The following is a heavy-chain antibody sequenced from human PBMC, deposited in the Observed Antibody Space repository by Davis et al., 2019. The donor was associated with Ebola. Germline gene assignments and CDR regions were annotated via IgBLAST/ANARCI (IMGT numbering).Heavy chain of an antibody. CDR2: IGGSDGST. CDR1: GFTFSSYA. J-gene: IGHJ4*02. D-gene: IGHD4-11*01. Sequence: GESLKISCAASGFTFSSYAMSWVRQAPGKGLDWVSVIGGSDGSTYYADSVKGRFTISRDNSKNTMYLEMNSLRVEDTAMYYCAKRDDSNDYPYYFDCWGQGTLVTVSS. CDR3: AKRDDSNDYPYYFDC. V-gene: IGHV3-23*01.